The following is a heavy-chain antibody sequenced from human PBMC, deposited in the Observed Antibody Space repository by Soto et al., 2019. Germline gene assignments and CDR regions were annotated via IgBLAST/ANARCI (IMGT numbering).Heavy chain of an antibody. D-gene: IGHD3-22*01. Sequence: GGSLRLSCAASGFTFSSYAMIWVRQAPGKGLEWVSAISGSGGSTYYADSVKGRFTISRDNSKNTLYLQMNSLRAEDTAVYYCAKDPIHYYDSSGYFDYYYGMDVWGQGTTVTVSS. V-gene: IGHV3-23*01. CDR3: AKDPIHYYDSSGYFDYYYGMDV. CDR1: GFTFSSYA. J-gene: IGHJ6*02. CDR2: ISGSGGST.